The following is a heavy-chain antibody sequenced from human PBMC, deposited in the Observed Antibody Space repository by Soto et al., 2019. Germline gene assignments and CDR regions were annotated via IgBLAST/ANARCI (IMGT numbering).Heavy chain of an antibody. V-gene: IGHV5-51*01. Sequence: PGESLKISCKGSGYNFPTYWIAWVRQMPGKGLEWRGIIYPGDSDVRYSPSFQGRGIISADKSISTAFLQWSSLKASDTAMYYCARHEHSGHDWYYFSPHMDAWGQGTTVTVYS. J-gene: IGHJ6*02. CDR1: GYNFPTYW. CDR2: IYPGDSDV. CDR3: ARHEHSGHDWYYFSPHMDA. D-gene: IGHD5-12*01.